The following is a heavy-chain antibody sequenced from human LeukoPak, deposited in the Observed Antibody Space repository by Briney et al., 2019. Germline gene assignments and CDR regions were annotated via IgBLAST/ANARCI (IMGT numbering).Heavy chain of an antibody. CDR1: GYTFTSYG. CDR2: ISAYNGNT. V-gene: IGHV1-18*01. J-gene: IGHJ4*02. CDR3: ARDGVGATIFGVVIPFDY. D-gene: IGHD3-3*01. Sequence: ASVKVSCKASGYTFTSYGISWVRQAPGQGLEWMGWISAYNGNTNYAQKLQGRVTMTTDTSTSTAYMELRSLRSDDTAVYYCARDGVGATIFGVVIPFDYWGQGTLVTVSS.